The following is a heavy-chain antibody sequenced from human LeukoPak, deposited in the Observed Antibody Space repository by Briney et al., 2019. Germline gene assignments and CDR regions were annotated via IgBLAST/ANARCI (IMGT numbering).Heavy chain of an antibody. CDR3: TTDISFIGGSPSGLD. V-gene: IGHV3-15*01. CDR2: IKSKTDGGTT. CDR1: GFTFSNAW. D-gene: IGHD1-26*01. J-gene: IGHJ4*02. Sequence: PGGSLRLSCAASGFTFSNAWMSWVRQAPGKGLEWVGRIKSKTDGGTTDYAAPVKGRFTISRDDSKNTLYLQMNSLKTEDTALYYCTTDISFIGGSPSGLDWGQGTLVTVSS.